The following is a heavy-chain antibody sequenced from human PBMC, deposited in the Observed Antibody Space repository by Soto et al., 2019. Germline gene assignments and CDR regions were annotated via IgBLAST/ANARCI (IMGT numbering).Heavy chain of an antibody. CDR1: GYTFNTYG. V-gene: IGHV1-18*01. CDR2: ISTYNGNT. J-gene: IGHJ6*02. Sequence: GASVKVSCKASGYTFNTYGISWVRQAPGQGLEWMGWISTYNGNTNYVQKLQDRITMTIDTSTTTGYMVLRSLRSDDTAVYYCARRLGSYYYGVDGWGQVTTVTVSS. CDR3: ARRLGSYYYGVDG.